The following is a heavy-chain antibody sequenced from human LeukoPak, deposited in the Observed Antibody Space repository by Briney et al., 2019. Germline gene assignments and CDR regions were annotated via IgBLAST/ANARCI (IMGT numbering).Heavy chain of an antibody. CDR2: ICTSGST. D-gene: IGHD1-26*01. CDR1: GGPNSSYY. J-gene: IGHJ6*03. CDR3: ARTSGSYLGPVPYYYYMDV. Sequence: SEPLSLTCTVSGGPNSSYYWSWLRQPAGKGQEWLGSICTSGSTNYNPSLKSRVTMSVDTSKNQFSLKLSSVTAADTALYYCARTSGSYLGPVPYYYYMDVWGKGTTVTVSS. V-gene: IGHV4-4*07.